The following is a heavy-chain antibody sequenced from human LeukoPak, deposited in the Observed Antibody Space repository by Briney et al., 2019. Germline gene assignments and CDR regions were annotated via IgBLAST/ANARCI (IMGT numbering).Heavy chain of an antibody. Sequence: SETLSLTCAVSGYSISSGYYWGWIRQPPGKGLEWIGSIYHSGSTYYNPSLKSRVTISVDTSKNQFSLKLSSVTAADTAVYYCARKYSYTSSWFSWGQGTLVTVSS. J-gene: IGHJ5*02. CDR2: IYHSGST. CDR1: GYSISSGYY. CDR3: ARKYSYTSSWFS. V-gene: IGHV4-38-2*01. D-gene: IGHD6-13*01.